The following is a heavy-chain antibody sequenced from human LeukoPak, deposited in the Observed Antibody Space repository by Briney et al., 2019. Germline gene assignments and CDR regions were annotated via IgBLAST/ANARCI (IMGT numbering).Heavy chain of an antibody. CDR3: ARGSHDFWSGYGYYFDY. CDR2: ISSSSSYI. V-gene: IGHV3-21*01. Sequence: GGSLRPSCAASGFTFSSCSMNWVRQAPGKGLEWVSSISSSSSYIYYADSVKGRFTISRDNAKNSLYLQMNSLRAEDTAVYYCARGSHDFWSGYGYYFDYWGQGTLVTVSS. J-gene: IGHJ4*02. D-gene: IGHD3-3*01. CDR1: GFTFSSCS.